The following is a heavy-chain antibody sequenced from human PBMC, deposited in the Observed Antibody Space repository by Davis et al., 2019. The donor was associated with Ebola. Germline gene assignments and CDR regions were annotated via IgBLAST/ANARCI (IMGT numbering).Heavy chain of an antibody. CDR1: GYTFTSYG. CDR2: INPNSGGT. V-gene: IGHV1-2*06. Sequence: ASVKVSCKASGYTFTSYGISWVRQAPGQGLEWMGRINPNSGGTNYAQKFQGRVTMTRDTSISTAYMELSRLRSDDTAAYYCARDRKYYYGSGSDYGMDVWGKGTTVTVSS. CDR3: ARDRKYYYGSGSDYGMDV. J-gene: IGHJ6*04. D-gene: IGHD3-10*01.